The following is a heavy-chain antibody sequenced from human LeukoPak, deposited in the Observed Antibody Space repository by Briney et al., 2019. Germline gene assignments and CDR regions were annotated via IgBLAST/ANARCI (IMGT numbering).Heavy chain of an antibody. V-gene: IGHV1-46*01. CDR2: INPSDCFT. Sequence: ASVKVSCKASGYTFTSYYLHWVRQAPREGLEWVGIINPSDCFTNYAQKFQGRVTMTSDTSASTVYMELSSLRSEDTAVYYCVRDRTSGSYWDYWGQGTMVTVSS. CDR1: GYTFTSYY. J-gene: IGHJ4*02. D-gene: IGHD1-26*01. CDR3: VRDRTSGSYWDY.